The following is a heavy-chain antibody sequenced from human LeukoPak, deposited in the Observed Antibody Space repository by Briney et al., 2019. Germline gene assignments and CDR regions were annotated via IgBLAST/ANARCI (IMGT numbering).Heavy chain of an antibody. Sequence: GASVKVACKASGYTFTSYGISWVRHAPGQGLEWMGWISAYNGNTNYAQKLQGRVTMTTDISTSTAYMELRSLRSDDTAVYYCARDFEYYPNWFDPWGQGTLVTVSS. CDR3: ARDFEYYPNWFDP. CDR2: ISAYNGNT. J-gene: IGHJ5*02. V-gene: IGHV1-18*01. D-gene: IGHD3-10*01. CDR1: GYTFTSYG.